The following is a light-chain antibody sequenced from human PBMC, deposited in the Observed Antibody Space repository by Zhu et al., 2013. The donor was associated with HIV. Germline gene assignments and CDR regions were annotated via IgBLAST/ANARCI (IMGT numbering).Light chain of an antibody. Sequence: EVVLTQSPGTLSLSPGDRATLSCRASQGVSSMYIGWYQQKPGQAPRLLIYDVSNRATGIPVRFSGSGSGTDFTLTINSLEPVDFAVYYCQQRSHWPPTFGGGTKVEIK. CDR1: QGVSSMY. J-gene: IGKJ4*01. CDR3: QQRSHWPPT. V-gene: IGKV3-11*01. CDR2: DVS.